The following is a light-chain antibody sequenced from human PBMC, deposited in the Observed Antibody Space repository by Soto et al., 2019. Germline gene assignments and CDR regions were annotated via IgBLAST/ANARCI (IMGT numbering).Light chain of an antibody. CDR3: SSYAGSRTL. CDR1: SSDVGGYNY. CDR2: EVS. Sequence: QSVLTQPPSASGSPGQSVTISCTGTSSDVGGYNYVSWYQQHPGKAPKLMIYEVSKRPSGVPDRFSGSKSGNTASLTVSGLQAEDEADYYCSSYAGSRTLFGTGTKVTVL. J-gene: IGLJ1*01. V-gene: IGLV2-8*01.